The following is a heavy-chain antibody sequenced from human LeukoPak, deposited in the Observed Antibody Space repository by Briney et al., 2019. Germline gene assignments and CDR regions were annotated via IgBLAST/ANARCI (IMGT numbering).Heavy chain of an antibody. J-gene: IGHJ4*02. V-gene: IGHV1-3*01. CDR1: GHTFSSYA. CDR2: IDAVNGNT. Sequence: ASVKVSCKASGHTFSSYAMHWVRQAPGQRLEWMGWIDAVNGNTKYSQKFQGRVTITRDTSASIAYMELSSLRSEDTAVYYCARDGQARPFDYWGQGTLVTVSS. CDR3: ARDGQARPFDY.